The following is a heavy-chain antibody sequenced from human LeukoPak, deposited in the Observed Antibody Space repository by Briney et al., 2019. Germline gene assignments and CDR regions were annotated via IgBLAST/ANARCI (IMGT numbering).Heavy chain of an antibody. CDR3: ARDFHDSSGYYPGTDY. CDR1: GFTFSSYA. V-gene: IGHV3-64*01. CDR2: ISSNGGST. Sequence: GGSLRLSCAASGFTFSSYAMHWVRQAPGKGLEHVSAISSNGGSTYCANSVKGRFTISRDNSKNTLYLQMGSLRAEDMAVYYCARDFHDSSGYYPGTDYWGQGTLVTVSS. J-gene: IGHJ4*02. D-gene: IGHD3-22*01.